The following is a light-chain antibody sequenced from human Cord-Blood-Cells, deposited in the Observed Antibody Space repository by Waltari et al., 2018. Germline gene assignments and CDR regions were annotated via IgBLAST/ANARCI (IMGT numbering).Light chain of an antibody. Sequence: IVMTQSPDSLAVSLGERATINCKSSQSVLYSSNNKNYLAWYQQKPGQPPKLLIYWACTRESGVPDRISGSGSGTDVTLTISSLQAEDVAVYDCQQYYSTPPTFGQGTKVEIK. CDR2: WAC. J-gene: IGKJ1*01. V-gene: IGKV4-1*01. CDR3: QQYYSTPPT. CDR1: QSVLYSSNNKNY.